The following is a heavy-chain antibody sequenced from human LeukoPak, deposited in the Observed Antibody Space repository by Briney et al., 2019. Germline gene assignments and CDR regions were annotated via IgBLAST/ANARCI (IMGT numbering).Heavy chain of an antibody. CDR3: ARDGNRGYDMDV. D-gene: IGHD1-14*01. J-gene: IGHJ6*02. CDR2: ISSRNEAI. CDR1: GFTFSSYH. V-gene: IGHV3-48*01. Sequence: GGSLRLSCAASGFTFSSYHMNWVRQAPGKGLEWVSYISSRNEAICYADSVKGRFTISRDNAKNSLYLQMNSLRAEDTAVYYCARDGNRGYDMDVWGQGTTVTVSS.